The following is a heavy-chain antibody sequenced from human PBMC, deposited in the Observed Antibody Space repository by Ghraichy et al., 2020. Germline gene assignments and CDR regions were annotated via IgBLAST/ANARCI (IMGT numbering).Heavy chain of an antibody. CDR2: ISGSGGST. D-gene: IGHD3-16*02. Sequence: GGSLRLSCAASGFTFSSYAMSWVRQAPGKGLEWVSAISGSGGSTYYADSVKGRFTISRDNSKNKLYLQMTSLRAEDTAVYYCAKDDRIMITFGGVIVNPPVYDYWGQGTLVTVSS. CDR3: AKDDRIMITFGGVIVNPPVYDY. V-gene: IGHV3-23*01. J-gene: IGHJ4*02. CDR1: GFTFSSYA.